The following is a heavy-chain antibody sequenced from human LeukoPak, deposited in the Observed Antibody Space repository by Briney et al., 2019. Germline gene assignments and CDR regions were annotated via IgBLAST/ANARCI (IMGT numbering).Heavy chain of an antibody. Sequence: SETLSLTYTVSGGSISSYYWSWIWQPPGKGLEWIGYIYYSGSTNYNPSLKSRVTISVDTSKNQFSLKLSSVTAADTAVYYCAGHYYDSSGAAGWGQGTLVTVSS. CDR3: AGHYYDSSGAAG. V-gene: IGHV4-59*01. D-gene: IGHD3-22*01. CDR1: GGSISSYY. J-gene: IGHJ4*02. CDR2: IYYSGST.